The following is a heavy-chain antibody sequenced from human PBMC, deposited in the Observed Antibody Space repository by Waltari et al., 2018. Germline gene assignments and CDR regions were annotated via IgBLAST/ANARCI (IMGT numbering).Heavy chain of an antibody. CDR3: ARWDSSGYYYRGHGAFDI. J-gene: IGHJ3*02. D-gene: IGHD3-22*01. V-gene: IGHV1-2*02. Sequence: VQLVQSGPEVKKPGASMQVSSNASGYTFTGYYMHCVRHAPGEGLEWMVWINPNSGGTNYAQKFQGRVTMTRDTSISTAYMELSRLRSDDTAVYYCARWDSSGYYYRGHGAFDIWGQGTMVTVSS. CDR1: GYTFTGYY. CDR2: INPNSGGT.